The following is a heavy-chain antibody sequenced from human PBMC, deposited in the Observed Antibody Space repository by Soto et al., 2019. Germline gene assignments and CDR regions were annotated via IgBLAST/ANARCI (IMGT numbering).Heavy chain of an antibody. CDR1: GFTFSNAW. D-gene: IGHD2-21*02. CDR2: IKSKTDGGTT. J-gene: IGHJ6*02. Sequence: PGGSLRLSCAASGFTFSNAWTNWVRQAPGKGLEWVGRIKSKTDGGTTDYAAPVKGRFTISRDDSKNTLYLQMNSLKTEDTAVYYCTTVRAYCGGDCYRNYYYYGMDVWGQGTTVTVSS. V-gene: IGHV3-15*07. CDR3: TTVRAYCGGDCYRNYYYYGMDV.